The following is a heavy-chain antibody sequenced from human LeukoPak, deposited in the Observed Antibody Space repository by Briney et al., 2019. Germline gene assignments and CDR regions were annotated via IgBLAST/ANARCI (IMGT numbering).Heavy chain of an antibody. Sequence: SEALSLTCAVSGFSISSDSYWGWIRPPPGKGLECIGTIYYSGATYYSPSLKSRVTISLDTSKNHFSLRLTSVTAADTAVYYCAKFGSTSGRGFDPWGQGTLVTVSS. V-gene: IGHV4-38-2*01. CDR2: IYYSGAT. D-gene: IGHD2-2*01. CDR1: GFSISSDSY. J-gene: IGHJ5*02. CDR3: AKFGSTSGRGFDP.